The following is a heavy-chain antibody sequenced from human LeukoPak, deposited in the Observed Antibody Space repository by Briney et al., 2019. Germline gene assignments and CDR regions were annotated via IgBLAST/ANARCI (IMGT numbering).Heavy chain of an antibody. CDR2: IRYDGSNK. CDR3: AKGLDYGDYARDY. CDR1: GFTFSSYG. V-gene: IGHV3-30*02. Sequence: GGSLRLSCAASGFTFSSYGMHWVRQAPGKGLEWVAFIRYDGSNKYYADSVKGRFTISRDNSKNTLYLQMNSLRAEDTAVYYCAKGLDYGDYARDYWGQGTLVTVSS. D-gene: IGHD4-17*01. J-gene: IGHJ4*02.